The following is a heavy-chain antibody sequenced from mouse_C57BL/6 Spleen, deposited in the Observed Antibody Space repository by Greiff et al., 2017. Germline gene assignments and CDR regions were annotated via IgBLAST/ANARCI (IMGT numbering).Heavy chain of an antibody. D-gene: IGHD2-3*01. CDR1: GYAFSSSW. CDR3: VDGYYDY. Sequence: VQLQQSGPELVKPGASVKISCKASGYAFSSSWMNWVKQRPGKGLEWIGRIYPGDGDTNYNGKFKGKATLTADKSSSTACMQLSSLTSEDSAVYFCVDGYYDYWGQGTTLTVSS. V-gene: IGHV1-82*01. CDR2: IYPGDGDT. J-gene: IGHJ2*01.